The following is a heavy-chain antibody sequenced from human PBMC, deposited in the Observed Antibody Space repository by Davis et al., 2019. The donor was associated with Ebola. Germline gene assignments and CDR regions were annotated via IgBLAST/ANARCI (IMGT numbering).Heavy chain of an antibody. CDR3: AKDGSFLSAYIVVVPAAADY. D-gene: IGHD2-2*01. V-gene: IGHV4-34*01. CDR2: INHSGST. J-gene: IGHJ4*02. Sequence: SETLSLTCAVYGGSFSGYYWSWIRQPPGKGLEWIGEINHSGSTNYNPSLKSRVTISVDTSKNQFSLKLSSVTAADTAVYYCAKDGSFLSAYIVVVPAAADYWGQGTLVTVSS. CDR1: GGSFSGYY.